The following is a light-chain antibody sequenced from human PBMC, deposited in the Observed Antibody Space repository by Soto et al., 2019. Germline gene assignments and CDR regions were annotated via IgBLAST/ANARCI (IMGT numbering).Light chain of an antibody. J-gene: IGKJ1*01. Sequence: EIVLRQYPATLCLSPGETATLSCRASQSVSSYLAWYHQKPGQAPRLLIYGASNRATGIPARFSGSGSGTEFTLTIGSLQSVDFAVCYSRQYNSWPRTFGQATEVDI. CDR1: QSVSSY. CDR2: GAS. V-gene: IGKV3D-15*01. CDR3: RQYNSWPRT.